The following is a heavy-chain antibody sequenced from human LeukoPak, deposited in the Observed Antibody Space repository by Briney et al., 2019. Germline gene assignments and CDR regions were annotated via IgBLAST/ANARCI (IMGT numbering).Heavy chain of an antibody. CDR3: SGQSSSWSYYYGMDV. CDR1: GDSVSRNNAA. J-gene: IGHJ6*02. CDR2: TYYRSKWYN. Sequence: KNSQTLSLTCAISGDSVSRNNAAWSWIRQSPSRGLEWLGRTYYRSKWYNEYAVSVKSRITINPDTSKNQFSLHLNSVTPEDTAVYYCSGQSSSWSYYYGMDVWGQGTTVTVSS. D-gene: IGHD6-13*01. V-gene: IGHV6-1*01.